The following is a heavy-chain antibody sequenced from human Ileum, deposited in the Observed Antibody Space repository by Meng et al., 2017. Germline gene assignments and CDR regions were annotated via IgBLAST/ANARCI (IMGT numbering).Heavy chain of an antibody. D-gene: IGHD1-26*01. J-gene: IGHJ4*02. CDR1: GGAIRASGW. Sequence: QWQLQESGPGRLKPSGTLSLTCAVAGGAIRASGWWSWVRQPPGKGLEWIGEIHHSGSTNYNPSLKSRVTISVDKSKNQFSLKLNSVTAADTAVYYCAREWSGSYRHFDYWGQGTLVTVPS. CDR3: AREWSGSYRHFDY. CDR2: IHHSGST. V-gene: IGHV4-4*02.